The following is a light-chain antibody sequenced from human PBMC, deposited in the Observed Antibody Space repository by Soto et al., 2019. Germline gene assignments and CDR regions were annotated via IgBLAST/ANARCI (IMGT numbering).Light chain of an antibody. V-gene: IGKV1-5*01. CDR2: DAS. J-gene: IGKJ2*01. Sequence: DIQMTQSPSTLSASVGDRVTITCRASQSISDWLAWYQQIPGRAPKLLIYDASTLQSGVPSRFIGSGSGTEFILTISSLQPDDSATQYCQEYKSATFGQATKLQIK. CDR3: QEYKSAT. CDR1: QSISDW.